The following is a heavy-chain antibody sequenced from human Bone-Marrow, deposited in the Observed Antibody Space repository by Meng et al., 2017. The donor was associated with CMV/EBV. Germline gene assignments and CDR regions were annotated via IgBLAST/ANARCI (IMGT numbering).Heavy chain of an antibody. D-gene: IGHD6-19*01. CDR1: GFTFSTYS. CDR3: ATEPSTSLAVAATG. J-gene: IGHJ4*02. CDR2: ISKNGNYI. V-gene: IGHV3-21*01. Sequence: SGFTFSTYSMTWVRQAPGKGLEWVSSISKNGNYIYYADSVKGRFTISRDNAKNSLHLQMNSLRAEDTAVYYCATEPSTSLAVAATGGGQGTLVTVSS.